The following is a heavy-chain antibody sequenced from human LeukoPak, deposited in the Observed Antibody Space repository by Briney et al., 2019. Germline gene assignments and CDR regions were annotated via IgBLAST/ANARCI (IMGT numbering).Heavy chain of an antibody. D-gene: IGHD3-22*01. J-gene: IGHJ4*02. Sequence: GGSLRLSCAASGFTFSSYTMNCVRQAPGKGLEWVSSITSSSSYIYYADSVKGRFTISRDNAKNSLCLQMNSLRAEDTAVYYCARHVVAVGFDYWGQGTLVTVSS. CDR1: GFTFSSYT. CDR2: ITSSSSYI. V-gene: IGHV3-21*01. CDR3: ARHVVAVGFDY.